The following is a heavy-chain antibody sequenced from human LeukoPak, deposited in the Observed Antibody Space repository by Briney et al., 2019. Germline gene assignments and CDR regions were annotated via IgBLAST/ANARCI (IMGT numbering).Heavy chain of an antibody. D-gene: IGHD6-19*01. Sequence: GGSLRLSCAASGFTFSSYWMHWVRQAPGKGLVWVSRINSDGSSTSYADPVKGRFTISRDNAKNSLYLQMNSLRAEDTALYYCARVSDISVAAYFDYWGQGTLVTVSS. CDR3: ARVSDISVAAYFDY. V-gene: IGHV3-74*01. J-gene: IGHJ4*02. CDR2: INSDGSST. CDR1: GFTFSSYW.